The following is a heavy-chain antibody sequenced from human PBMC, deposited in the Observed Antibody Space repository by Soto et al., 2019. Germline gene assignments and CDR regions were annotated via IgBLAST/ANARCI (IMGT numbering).Heavy chain of an antibody. V-gene: IGHV4-34*01. D-gene: IGHD2-8*02. CDR1: GGSFSGYY. Sequence: QVQLQQWGAGLLKPSETLSLTCAVYGGSFSGYYWTWIRQPPGTGLEWIGEINHRGSTNYNPSLKSRATISVDTSKNQFSLKLTSVTAADTAVYYCARDKITGLFDYWGQGTLVTVSS. CDR3: ARDKITGLFDY. CDR2: INHRGST. J-gene: IGHJ4*02.